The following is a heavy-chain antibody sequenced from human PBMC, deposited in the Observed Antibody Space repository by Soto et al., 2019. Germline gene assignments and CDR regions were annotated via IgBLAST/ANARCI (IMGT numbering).Heavy chain of an antibody. CDR2: IIPIFGTA. J-gene: IGHJ4*02. V-gene: IGHV1-69*01. D-gene: IGHD3-22*01. CDR1: GGTFSSYA. Sequence: QVQLVQSGAEVKKPGSSVKVSCNASGGTFSSYAISWVRQAPGQGLDWMGGIIPIFGTANSAQKFQGRVTITADESTSTAYMELSSLRSEDTAVYYCARDQGYYDSSGYAHFDYWGQGTLVTVSS. CDR3: ARDQGYYDSSGYAHFDY.